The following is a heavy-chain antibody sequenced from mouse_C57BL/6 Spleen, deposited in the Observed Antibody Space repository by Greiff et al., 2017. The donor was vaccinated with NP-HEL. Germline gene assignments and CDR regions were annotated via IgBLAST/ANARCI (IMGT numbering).Heavy chain of an antibody. D-gene: IGHD1-1*01. CDR1: GYAFSSSW. Sequence: QVQLKESGPELVKPGASVKISCKASGYAFSSSWMNWVKQRPGKGLEWIGRIYPGDGDTNYNGKFKGKATLTADKSSSTAYMQLSSLTSEDSAVYFCARDTTVVATRYFDVWGTGTTVTVSS. CDR3: ARDTTVVATRYFDV. V-gene: IGHV1-82*01. CDR2: IYPGDGDT. J-gene: IGHJ1*03.